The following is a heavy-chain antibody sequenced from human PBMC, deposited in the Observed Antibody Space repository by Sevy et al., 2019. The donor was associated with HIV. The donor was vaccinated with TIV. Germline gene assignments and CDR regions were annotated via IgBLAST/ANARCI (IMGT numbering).Heavy chain of an antibody. CDR1: GYRFTSYW. CDR2: IYPSDSDT. J-gene: IGHJ3*02. CDR3: ASPVSYGAGSDDAFDI. Sequence: GEALKISCKGSGYRFTSYWIAWVRQMPGKGLEWMGIIYPSDSDTTYSPSFQGQVTISVDKSISTAYLQWSSLRASDTATDYCASPVSYGAGSDDAFDIWGQGTMVTVSS. D-gene: IGHD3-10*01. V-gene: IGHV5-51*01.